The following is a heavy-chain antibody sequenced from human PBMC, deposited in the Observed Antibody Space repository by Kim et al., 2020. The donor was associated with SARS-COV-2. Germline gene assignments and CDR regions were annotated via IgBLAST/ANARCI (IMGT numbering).Heavy chain of an antibody. J-gene: IGHJ6*03. D-gene: IGHD3-9*01. CDR1: GFTFSSYS. CDR2: ISYDGSNK. CDR3: ARDYAILTVYPLYYMDV. V-gene: IGHV3-30-3*01. Sequence: GGSLRLSCAASGFTFSSYSMHWVRQAPGKGLEWVAVISYDGSNKYYADSVKGRFTISRDNSKNTLYLQMNSLRAEDTAVYYCARDYAILTVYPLYYMDV.